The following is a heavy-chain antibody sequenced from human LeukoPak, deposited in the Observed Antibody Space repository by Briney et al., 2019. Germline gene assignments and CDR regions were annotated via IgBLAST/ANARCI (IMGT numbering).Heavy chain of an antibody. J-gene: IGHJ4*02. CDR2: ISNNGGYT. V-gene: IGHV3-23*01. CDR1: GFTFSSSA. D-gene: IGHD2-15*01. Sequence: GGSLRLSCAASGFTFSSSAMSWVRQAPGKGLECVSAISNNGGYTYYADSVQGRFTISRDNSKSTLCLQMNSLRAEDTAVYYCAKQLGYCSDGSCYFPYWGQGTLVTVSS. CDR3: AKQLGYCSDGSCYFPY.